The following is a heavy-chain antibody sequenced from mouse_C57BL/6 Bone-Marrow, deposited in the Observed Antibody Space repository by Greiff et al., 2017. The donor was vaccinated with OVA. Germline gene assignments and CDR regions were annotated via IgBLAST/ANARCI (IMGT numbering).Heavy chain of an antibody. V-gene: IGHV3-6*01. CDR2: ISYDGSN. Sequence: DVKLVESGPGLVKPSQSLSLTCSVTGYSITSGYYWNWIRQFPGNKLEWMGYISYDGSNNYNPSLKNRISITRDTSKNQFFLKLNSVTTEDTATYYCARGGYGSSYDYWGQGTTLTVSS. J-gene: IGHJ2*01. CDR1: GYSITSGYY. CDR3: ARGGYGSSYDY. D-gene: IGHD1-1*01.